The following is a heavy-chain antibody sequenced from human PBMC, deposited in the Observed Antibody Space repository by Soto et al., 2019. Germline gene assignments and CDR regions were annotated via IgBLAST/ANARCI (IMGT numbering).Heavy chain of an antibody. D-gene: IGHD6-13*01. CDR3: AKEMGGAAAVYYYYYGMDV. Sequence: ASVKVSCKASGYTFTGYYMHWVRQAPGQGLEWMGWINPNSGGTNYAQKFQGWVTMTRDTSISTAYMELSRLRPDDTAVYYCAKEMGGAAAVYYYYYGMDVWGQGTTVTSP. J-gene: IGHJ6*02. CDR1: GYTFTGYY. CDR2: INPNSGGT. V-gene: IGHV1-2*04.